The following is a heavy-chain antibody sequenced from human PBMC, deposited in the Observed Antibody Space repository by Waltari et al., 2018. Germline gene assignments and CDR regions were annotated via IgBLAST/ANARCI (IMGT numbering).Heavy chain of an antibody. CDR1: GGSISSYY. J-gene: IGHJ5*02. D-gene: IGHD2-2*01. Sequence: QVQLQESGPGLVKPSETLSLTCIVSGGSISSYYWSWIRQRPGKGLEWIGYIYYSGSTNYNPSLKSRVTISVDTSKNQFSLKLSSVTAADTAVYYCARDRSFFAAAPGWFDPWGQGTLVTVSS. V-gene: IGHV4-59*01. CDR2: IYYSGST. CDR3: ARDRSFFAAAPGWFDP.